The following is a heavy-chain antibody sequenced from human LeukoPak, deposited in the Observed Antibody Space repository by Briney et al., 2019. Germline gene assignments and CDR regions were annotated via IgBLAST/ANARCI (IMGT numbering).Heavy chain of an antibody. CDR1: GLTFSTYT. Sequence: GGSLRLSCAASGLTFSTYTMNWVRQAPGKGLEWVSSISSGSSYIYYADSMKGRFTVSRDNAKNSLYLQMNSLRAEDTAVYYCARDNGDYVDYWGQGTLVTVSS. V-gene: IGHV3-21*01. D-gene: IGHD4-17*01. J-gene: IGHJ4*02. CDR2: ISSGSSYI. CDR3: ARDNGDYVDY.